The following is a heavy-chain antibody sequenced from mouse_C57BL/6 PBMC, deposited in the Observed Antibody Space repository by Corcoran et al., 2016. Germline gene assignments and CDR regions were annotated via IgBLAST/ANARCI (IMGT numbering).Heavy chain of an antibody. J-gene: IGHJ2*01. CDR1: GYTFTTYG. CDR2: INTYSGVP. D-gene: IGHD2-10*01. CDR3: ARTYYGNYCYFDY. Sequence: QIQLVQSGPELKKPGETVKISCKASGYTFTTYGMSWVKQAPGKGLKWMGWINTYSGVPTYADDFKGRFAFSLETSASTAYLQINNLKNEDTATYFCARTYYGNYCYFDYWGQGTTLTVSS. V-gene: IGHV9-3*01.